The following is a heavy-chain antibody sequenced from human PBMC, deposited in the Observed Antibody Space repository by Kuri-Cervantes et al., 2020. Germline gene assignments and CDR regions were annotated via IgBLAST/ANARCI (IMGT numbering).Heavy chain of an antibody. D-gene: IGHD3-10*01. CDR2: ISYDGSNK. Sequence: GGSLRLSCAASGFTFSSYAMHWVRQAPGKGLEWVVVISYDGSNKYYVDSVKGRFTISRDNSKNTLYLQMNSLRAEDTAVYYCAKNSGWVFDPWGQGTLVTVSS. CDR3: AKNSGWVFDP. V-gene: IGHV3-30-3*02. CDR1: GFTFSSYA. J-gene: IGHJ5*02.